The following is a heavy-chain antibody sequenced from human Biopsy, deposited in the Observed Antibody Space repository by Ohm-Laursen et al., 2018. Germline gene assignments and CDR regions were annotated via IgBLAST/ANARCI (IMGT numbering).Heavy chain of an antibody. J-gene: IGHJ4*02. V-gene: IGHV1-24*01. Sequence: ASVKVSCKASGGTFINYAISWVRQAPGQGLEWVGGFDPEHGETLYAQKFQGRVTMTEDTSTDTAYMELSSLRSADTAVYFCARNTGWYGDLYYFDYWGQGTLVTVSS. CDR2: FDPEHGET. CDR3: ARNTGWYGDLYYFDY. CDR1: GGTFINYA. D-gene: IGHD6-19*01.